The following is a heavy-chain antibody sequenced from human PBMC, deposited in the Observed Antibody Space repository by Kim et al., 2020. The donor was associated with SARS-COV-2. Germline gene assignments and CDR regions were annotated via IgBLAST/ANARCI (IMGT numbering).Heavy chain of an antibody. CDR2: T. D-gene: IGHD6-13*01. J-gene: IGHJ4*02. Sequence: TGYAQKFQGRVTMTRNTSISTAYMELSSLRSEETAVYYCARARGAAADNYWGQGTLVTVSS. V-gene: IGHV1-8*01. CDR3: ARARGAAADNY.